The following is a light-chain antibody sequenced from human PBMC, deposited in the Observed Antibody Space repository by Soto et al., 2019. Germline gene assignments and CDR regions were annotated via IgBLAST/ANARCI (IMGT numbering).Light chain of an antibody. J-gene: IGKJ1*01. V-gene: IGKV1-6*01. Sequence: AIQMTQSPSSLSASVGDRVTITCRASQGIKNDLGWYQQKPGKAPNLLIYAASSLQSGVPSRFSGSGSGTDFTLTISRLQPEDFASYYCLQDDNYPRTFGQGTKVEIK. CDR2: AAS. CDR3: LQDDNYPRT. CDR1: QGIKND.